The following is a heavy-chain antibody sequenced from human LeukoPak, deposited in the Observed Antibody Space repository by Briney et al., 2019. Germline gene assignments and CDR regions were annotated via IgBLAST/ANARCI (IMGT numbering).Heavy chain of an antibody. CDR1: GFTFSNYG. Sequence: QPGRPLRLSCEASGFTFSNYGIHWVRQTPGKGLEWVAAISSDRVEKHYADSVKGRFTISRDNSKSTLYLQMNSLRAEDTALYYCAREGHYDILTGYSPLEYYFYYMDVWGKGTTVTVSS. CDR3: AREGHYDILTGYSPLEYYFYYMDV. CDR2: ISSDRVEK. D-gene: IGHD3-9*01. J-gene: IGHJ6*03. V-gene: IGHV3-30*04.